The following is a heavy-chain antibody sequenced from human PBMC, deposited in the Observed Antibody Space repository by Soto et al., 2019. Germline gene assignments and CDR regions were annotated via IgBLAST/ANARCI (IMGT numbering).Heavy chain of an antibody. CDR3: ARDQESRYDYVWGSYRSPTSNYYCYGMDV. D-gene: IGHD3-16*02. CDR2: IIPIFGTA. J-gene: IGHJ6*02. V-gene: IGHV1-69*01. CDR1: GGTFSSYA. Sequence: QVQLVQSGAEVKKPGSSVKVSCKASGGTFSSYAISWVRQAPGQGLEWMGGIIPIFGTANYAQKFQGRVTITADESTSTAYMELSSLRSEDTAVYYCARDQESRYDYVWGSYRSPTSNYYCYGMDVWGQGTTVTVSS.